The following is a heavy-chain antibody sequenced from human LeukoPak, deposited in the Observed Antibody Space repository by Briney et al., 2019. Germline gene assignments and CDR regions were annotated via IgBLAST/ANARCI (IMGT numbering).Heavy chain of an antibody. V-gene: IGHV1-2*02. CDR2: INPNSGGT. CDR1: GHTFTGYY. CDR3: ARRLGYCSSTSCYGFDY. J-gene: IGHJ4*02. Sequence: ASVKVSCKASGHTFTGYYMHWVRQAPGQGLEWMGLINPNSGGTNYAQKFQGRVTMTRDTSISTAYMELSRLRSDDTAVYYCARRLGYCSSTSCYGFDYWGQGTLVTVSS. D-gene: IGHD2-2*01.